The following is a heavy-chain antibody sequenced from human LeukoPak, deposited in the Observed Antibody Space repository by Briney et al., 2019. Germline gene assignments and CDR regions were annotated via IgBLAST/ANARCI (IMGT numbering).Heavy chain of an antibody. J-gene: IGHJ6*03. Sequence: SVKVSCKASGGTFSSYAISWVRQAPGQGLEWMGGIIPIFGTANYAQKFQGRVTITADKSTSTAYMELSSLRSEDTAVYYCASFSSSWYSNYYYYMDVWGKGTTATVSS. CDR2: IIPIFGTA. CDR3: ASFSSSWYSNYYYYMDV. CDR1: GGTFSSYA. D-gene: IGHD6-13*01. V-gene: IGHV1-69*06.